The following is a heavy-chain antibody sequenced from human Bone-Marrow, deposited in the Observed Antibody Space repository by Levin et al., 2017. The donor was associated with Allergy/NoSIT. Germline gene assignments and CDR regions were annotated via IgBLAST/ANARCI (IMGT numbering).Heavy chain of an antibody. CDR1: GYTFTSYD. D-gene: IGHD1-26*01. V-gene: IGHV1-8*01. J-gene: IGHJ4*02. CDR3: ARNLAKTGDFEY. CDR2: MNPNSGNT. Sequence: PLASVKVSCKASGYTFTSYDINWVRQATGQGLEWLGWMNPNSGNTGYAQKFQGRVTMTRNTAISTAYMELSILESEDTAVYYCARNLAKTGDFEYWGQGTLVTVSS.